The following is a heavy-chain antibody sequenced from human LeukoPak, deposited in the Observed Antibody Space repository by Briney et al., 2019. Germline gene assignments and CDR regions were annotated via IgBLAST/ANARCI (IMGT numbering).Heavy chain of an antibody. J-gene: IGHJ4*02. CDR2: ISSRATAI. V-gene: IGHV3-48*03. D-gene: IGHD3-10*01. Sequence: GGSLRLSCAASGFTFSSYEMNWVRQAPGKGLEWVSYISSRATAIYYADSVKGRFTISRDNAKNSLYLQMNSLRAEDTAVYYCARVMVRETIDYWGQGTLVTVSS. CDR3: ARVMVRETIDY. CDR1: GFTFSSYE.